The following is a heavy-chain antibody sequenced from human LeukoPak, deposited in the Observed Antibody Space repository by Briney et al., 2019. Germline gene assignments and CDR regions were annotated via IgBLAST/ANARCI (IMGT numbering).Heavy chain of an antibody. Sequence: SGVSLTLSCSRSGFTLSSFRMQCARQAPGKAREAVAVISHDGSYEYYAHSMKSRFTISRDTSKNTLYMQMNSLRAEDKAVYYCANDGLWFGDLTYFDYWGQGVLVTVSS. D-gene: IGHD3-10*01. J-gene: IGHJ4*02. CDR3: ANDGLWFGDLTYFDY. CDR2: ISHDGSYE. CDR1: GFTLSSFR. V-gene: IGHV3-30*18.